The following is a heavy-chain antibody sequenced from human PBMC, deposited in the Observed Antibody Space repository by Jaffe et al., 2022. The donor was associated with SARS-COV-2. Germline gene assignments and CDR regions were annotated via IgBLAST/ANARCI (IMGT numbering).Heavy chain of an antibody. CDR2: INTNTGNP. Sequence: QVQLVQSGSELKKPGASVKVSCKASGYTFTSYAMNWVRQAPGQGLEWMGWINTNTGNPTYAQGFTGRFVFSLDTSVSTAYLQISSLKAEDTAVYYCARDGGITMVRGVRSDAFDIWGQGTMVTVSS. D-gene: IGHD3-10*01. V-gene: IGHV7-4-1*02. J-gene: IGHJ3*02. CDR1: GYTFTSYA. CDR3: ARDGGITMVRGVRSDAFDI.